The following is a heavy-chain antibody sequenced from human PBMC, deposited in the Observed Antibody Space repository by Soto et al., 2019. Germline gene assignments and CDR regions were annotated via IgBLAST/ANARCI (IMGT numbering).Heavy chain of an antibody. J-gene: IGHJ6*02. CDR3: ARHDWSRFYGMHV. V-gene: IGHV4-39*01. Sequence: LSLTCTVSGDSISTSSYYWGWIRQSPGKGLEWIGSLYYSGTTYYNPSLKSRVTISVDTSRNQFSLRAYSVTAADTAVYYCARHDWSRFYGMHVWGQGTTVTGFS. CDR1: GDSISTSSYY. CDR2: LYYSGTT. D-gene: IGHD2-2*01.